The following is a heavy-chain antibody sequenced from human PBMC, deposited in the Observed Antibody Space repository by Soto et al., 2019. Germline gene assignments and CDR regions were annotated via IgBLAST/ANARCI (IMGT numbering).Heavy chain of an antibody. J-gene: IGHJ6*02. CDR1: GGTFSSYA. D-gene: IGHD6-13*01. CDR3: ARDRGIATTRHGMDV. V-gene: IGHV1-69*06. CDR2: IIPIFGTA. Sequence: SVKVSCKASGGTFSSYAISWVRQAPGQGLEWMGGIIPIFGTANYAQKFQGRVTITADKSTSTAYMELSSLRSEDTAVYYCARDRGIATTRHGMDVWGQGTTVTVSS.